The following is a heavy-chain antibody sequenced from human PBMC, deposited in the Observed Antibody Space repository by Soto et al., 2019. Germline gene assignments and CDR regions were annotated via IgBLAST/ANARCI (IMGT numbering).Heavy chain of an antibody. CDR3: ARGVSYRWVY. J-gene: IGHJ4*02. CDR1: GGSVNTGYW. D-gene: IGHD3-16*02. CDR2: VHHSGTT. Sequence: QVQLQESGPGLVKPSGTLSLTCAVSGGSVNTGYWWSWVRQPPGTGLEWIREVHHSGTTNYIQSLTRRLIVAGDKAGNQVPLDLPSVAAADTAVDYCARGVSYRWVYWGQGPLVTVCS. V-gene: IGHV4-4*02.